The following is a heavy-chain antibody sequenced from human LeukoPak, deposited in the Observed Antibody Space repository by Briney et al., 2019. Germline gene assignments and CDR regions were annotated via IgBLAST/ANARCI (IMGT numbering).Heavy chain of an antibody. Sequence: SETLSLTCTVSGVSVSSGSYYWSWIRQPPGKGLEWIGYIYYSGSTNYNPSLKSRVTISVDTSKNQFSLKLSSVTAADTAVYYCARARFDWLLTYWGQGTLVTVSS. CDR1: GVSVSSGSYY. CDR3: ARARFDWLLTY. J-gene: IGHJ4*02. D-gene: IGHD3-9*01. V-gene: IGHV4-61*01. CDR2: IYYSGST.